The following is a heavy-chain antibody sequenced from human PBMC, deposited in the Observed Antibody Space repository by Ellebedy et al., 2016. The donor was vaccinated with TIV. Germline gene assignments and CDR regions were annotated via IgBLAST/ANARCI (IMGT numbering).Heavy chain of an antibody. CDR3: AREEPYGSGTKDYGMDV. CDR1: GYTFTSYY. Sequence: AASVKVSCKASGYTFTSYYMHWVRQAPGQGLEWMGIINPSGGSTSYAQKLQGRVTMTRDTSTSTVYMALSRLRSEDTAVYYCAREEPYGSGTKDYGMDVWGQGTTVTVSS. J-gene: IGHJ6*02. CDR2: INPSGGST. D-gene: IGHD3-10*01. V-gene: IGHV1-46*04.